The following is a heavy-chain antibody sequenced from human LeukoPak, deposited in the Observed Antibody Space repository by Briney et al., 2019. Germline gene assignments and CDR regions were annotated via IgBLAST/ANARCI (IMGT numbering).Heavy chain of an antibody. CDR1: GFTFSDYG. V-gene: IGHV3-33*01. CDR2: IWYDGSNK. Sequence: GGSLRLSCAASGFTFSDYGMYWVRQAPGKGLEGVAVIWYDGSNKYYADSVKGRFTISRDNAKSTLYLQMNSLRAEDTAVYYCASDQAGTTNAIDYWGQGTLVTVSS. D-gene: IGHD1/OR15-1a*01. CDR3: ASDQAGTTNAIDY. J-gene: IGHJ4*02.